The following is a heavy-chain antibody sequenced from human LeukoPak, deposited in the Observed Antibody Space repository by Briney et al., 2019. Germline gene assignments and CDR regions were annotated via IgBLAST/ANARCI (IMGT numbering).Heavy chain of an antibody. CDR3: AKDCNGGNCYIDY. D-gene: IGHD2-15*01. J-gene: IGHJ4*02. CDR2: MSGRGVST. Sequence: GGSLRLSCAASGFTFTNYAMSWVRQAPGKGLEWVSGMSGRGVSTYYADSVKGRFTISSDNSKNTLYLQMNSLRAEDTAIYYCAKDCNGGNCYIDYWAREPWSPSP. V-gene: IGHV3-23*01. CDR1: GFTFTNYA.